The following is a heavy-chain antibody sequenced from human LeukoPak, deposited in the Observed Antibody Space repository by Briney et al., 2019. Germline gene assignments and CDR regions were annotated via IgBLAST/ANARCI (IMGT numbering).Heavy chain of an antibody. Sequence: SETLSLTCTVSGGSISSSSYYWGWIRQPPGKGLEWIGSIYYSGSTYYNPSLKSRVTISVDTSKNQFSLKLSSVTAADTAVYYCARGIDIYYVDTAMGASRDFDAFDIWGQGTMVTVSS. J-gene: IGHJ3*02. V-gene: IGHV4-39*07. CDR3: ARGIDIYYVDTAMGASRDFDAFDI. CDR1: GGSISSSSYY. CDR2: IYYSGST. D-gene: IGHD5-18*01.